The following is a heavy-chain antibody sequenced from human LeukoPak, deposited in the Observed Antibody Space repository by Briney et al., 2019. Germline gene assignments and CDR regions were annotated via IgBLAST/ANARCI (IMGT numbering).Heavy chain of an antibody. J-gene: IGHJ4*02. CDR2: ISSSSSYI. D-gene: IGHD3-9*01. CDR1: GFTFSSYS. Sequence: PGGSLRLSCAASGFTFSSYSMNWVRQAPGKGLEWVSSISSSSSYIYYADSVKGRFTISRDNAKNSLYLQMNSLRAEDTAVYYCARDLTYYDTLTGYYTSHYFDYWGQGTLVTVSS. CDR3: ARDLTYYDTLTGYYTSHYFDY. V-gene: IGHV3-21*01.